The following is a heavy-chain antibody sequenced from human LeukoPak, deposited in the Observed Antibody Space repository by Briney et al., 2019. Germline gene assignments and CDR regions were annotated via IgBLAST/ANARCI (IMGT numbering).Heavy chain of an antibody. V-gene: IGHV3-66*01. CDR2: IYSGGST. Sequence: GGSLGLSCAASGFTVSSNYMSWVRQAPGKGLEWVSVIYSGGSTYYADSVKGRFTISRDNAKNSLYLQMNSLGPEDTAVYYCAKGGSWNGLNYFDYWGQGTLVTVSS. J-gene: IGHJ4*02. CDR1: GFTVSSNY. D-gene: IGHD1-1*01. CDR3: AKGGSWNGLNYFDY.